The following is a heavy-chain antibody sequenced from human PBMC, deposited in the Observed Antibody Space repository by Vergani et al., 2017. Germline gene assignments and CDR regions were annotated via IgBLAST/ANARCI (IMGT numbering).Heavy chain of an antibody. CDR2: IRTKTYNYAT. V-gene: IGHV3-73*01. CDR3: STSGFHDKSDYYILDH. CDR1: GFTFRDSA. J-gene: IGHJ4*02. D-gene: IGHD3-22*01. Sequence: EVQLVESGRGLVQPGGSLKLSCAASGFTFRDSAMHWVRQASGKGLEWLGRIRTKTYNYATTYAASLKGRFTISRDDSKNMVYLQMNSLRTDDTAVYYCSTSGFHDKSDYYILDHWGQGTLVTVSS.